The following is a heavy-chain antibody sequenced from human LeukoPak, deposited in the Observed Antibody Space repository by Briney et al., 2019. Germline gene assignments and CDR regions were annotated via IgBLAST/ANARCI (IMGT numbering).Heavy chain of an antibody. V-gene: IGHV4-59*01. CDR3: ARDHSGYGQGYFDY. CDR1: GGSISSYY. J-gene: IGHJ4*02. Sequence: PSETLSLTCTVSGGSISSYYWSWIRQPPRKGLEWIGYIYYSGSTNYNPSLKSRVTISVDTSKNQFSLKLSSVTAADTAVYYCARDHSGYGQGYFDYWGQGTLVTVSS. D-gene: IGHD5-12*01. CDR2: IYYSGST.